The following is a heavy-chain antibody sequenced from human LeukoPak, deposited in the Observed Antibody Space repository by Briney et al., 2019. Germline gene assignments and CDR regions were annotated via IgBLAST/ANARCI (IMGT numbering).Heavy chain of an antibody. Sequence: SETLSLTCTVSGGSISSSSYYWGWTRQPPGKGLEGIGSIYYSGSTYYNPYLKSRVTIAVDTSKNQLSLMLSSVTAADTAVYYCAKATYYYDSSCSIREYFQHWGHGTLVTVSS. D-gene: IGHD3-22*01. CDR2: IYYSGST. CDR1: GGSISSSSYY. J-gene: IGHJ1*01. V-gene: IGHV4-39*01. CDR3: AKATYYYDSSCSIREYFQH.